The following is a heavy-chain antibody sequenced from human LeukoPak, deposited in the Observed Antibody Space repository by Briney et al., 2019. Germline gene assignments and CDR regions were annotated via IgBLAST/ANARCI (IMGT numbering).Heavy chain of an antibody. Sequence: SETLSLTCTLSGDSISSGGYCWNWFRQHPGKGLEWIGYIYSSGNTFYNPSLKSRVITSVDTSKNQFSLKLSSVTAADTALYYCARSEAPITPPPYGMGVWGQGTKVTVSS. CDR1: GDSISSGGYC. V-gene: IGHV4-31*03. J-gene: IGHJ6*02. CDR2: IYSSGNT. CDR3: ARSEAPITPPPYGMGV.